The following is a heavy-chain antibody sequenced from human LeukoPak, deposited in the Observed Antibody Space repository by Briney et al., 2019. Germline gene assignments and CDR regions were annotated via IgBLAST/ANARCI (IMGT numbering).Heavy chain of an antibody. CDR1: GCRFTNYW. J-gene: IGHJ4*02. Sequence: GESLKISCEGSGCRFTNYWIGWVRQMPRKGLEWMGIIYPADSDTRFSPSFEGQVTISADKSISTAYLQWSSLKASDTAMYFCARLSSGSASHGGISYFDYWGQGTLVTVSS. CDR3: ARLSSGSASHGGISYFDY. V-gene: IGHV5-51*01. CDR2: IYPADSDT. D-gene: IGHD3-10*01.